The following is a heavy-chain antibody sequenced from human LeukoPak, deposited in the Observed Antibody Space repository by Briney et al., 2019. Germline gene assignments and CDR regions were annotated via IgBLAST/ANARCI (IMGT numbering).Heavy chain of an antibody. CDR1: GGSISSSSYY. Sequence: SETLSLTCTVSGGSISSSSYYWSWIRQPPGKGLEWIGYIYYSGSTNYNPSLKSRVTISVDTSKNQFSLKLSSVTAADTAVYYCARAPWHGGNLDYYYYYMDVWGKGTTVTVSS. J-gene: IGHJ6*03. CDR3: ARAPWHGGNLDYYYYYMDV. V-gene: IGHV4-61*01. D-gene: IGHD4-23*01. CDR2: IYYSGST.